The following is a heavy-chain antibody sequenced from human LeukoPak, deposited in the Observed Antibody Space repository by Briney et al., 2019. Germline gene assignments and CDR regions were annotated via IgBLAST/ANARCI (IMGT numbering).Heavy chain of an antibody. J-gene: IGHJ4*02. V-gene: IGHV4-31*03. D-gene: IGHD3-22*01. CDR1: GGSISSGGYY. Sequence: SQTLSLTCTVSGGSISSGGYYWSWIRQHPGKGLEWIGYIYYSGSTYYNPSLKSRVTISVDTSKNQFSLKLSSVTAADTAVYYCARMVREWFLLGSVIDYWGQGTLVTVSS. CDR2: IYYSGST. CDR3: ARMVREWFLLGSVIDY.